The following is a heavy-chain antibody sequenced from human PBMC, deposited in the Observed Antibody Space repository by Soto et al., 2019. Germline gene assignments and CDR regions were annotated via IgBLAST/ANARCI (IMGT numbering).Heavy chain of an antibody. V-gene: IGHV3-30*18. CDR3: AKGLRGHYDYGAFDV. D-gene: IGHD5-12*01. CDR2: ISHDGTTK. Sequence: PGGSLRLSCAASGFTFTTYGIRWVRQTPGKGLEWVAGISHDGTTKDYADSVKGRFTISRENTKNTLYLEMSSLRPEDTAVYYCAKGLRGHYDYGAFDVWGQGTAVTVSS. J-gene: IGHJ3*01. CDR1: GFTFTTYG.